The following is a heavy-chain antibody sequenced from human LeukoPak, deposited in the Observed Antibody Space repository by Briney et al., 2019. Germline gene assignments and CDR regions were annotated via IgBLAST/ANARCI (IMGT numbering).Heavy chain of an antibody. V-gene: IGHV3-23*01. D-gene: IGHD1/OR15-1a*01. CDR1: GFIFSSYA. CDR2: ISASGDSP. CDR3: ARKNTGAFDY. J-gene: IGHJ4*02. Sequence: GGSLRLSCAASGFIFSSYAMSWVRQAPGKGLEWVSGISASGDSPYYADSVRGRFTISRDNSRNMLYLQMNSLRADDTAVYFCARKNTGAFDYWGQGTLVTVSS.